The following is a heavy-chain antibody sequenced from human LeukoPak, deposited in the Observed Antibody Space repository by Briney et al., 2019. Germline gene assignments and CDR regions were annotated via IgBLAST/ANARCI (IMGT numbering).Heavy chain of an antibody. J-gene: IGHJ4*02. D-gene: IGHD4-17*01. Sequence: SETLSLTCTVSGGSISSRNWWSWVRQPPGKGLEWIGEIYHSGSTNYNPSLKSRVTIAVDKSKNQFSLKLSSVTAADTAVYYCARASHDYGDYSHFDYWGQGTLVTVSS. CDR1: GGSISSRNW. CDR3: ARASHDYGDYSHFDY. CDR2: IYHSGST. V-gene: IGHV4-4*02.